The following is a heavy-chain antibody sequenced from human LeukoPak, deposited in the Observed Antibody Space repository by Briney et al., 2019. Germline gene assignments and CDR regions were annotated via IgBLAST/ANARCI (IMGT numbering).Heavy chain of an antibody. CDR2: INREGSST. CDR1: GLPFSVSW. Sequence: GGSLRLSCAVPGLPFSVSWMHWVPHAPGKGRGWVSRINREGSSTSYADSVKGRFTISRDNAKNTLYLQMNSLRVEDTAVYYCASRDQSCSGDTCYPIDYWGQGTLVTVSS. V-gene: IGHV3-74*01. CDR3: ASRDQSCSGDTCYPIDY. J-gene: IGHJ4*02. D-gene: IGHD2-15*01.